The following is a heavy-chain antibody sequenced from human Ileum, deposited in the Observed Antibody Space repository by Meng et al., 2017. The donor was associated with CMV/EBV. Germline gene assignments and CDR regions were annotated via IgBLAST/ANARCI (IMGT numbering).Heavy chain of an antibody. CDR3: ARGSGYPPKFDY. D-gene: IGHD6-13*01. J-gene: IGHJ4*02. Sequence: ASVKVSCKASGYTFTGYYMHWVRQAPGQGLEWMGWINPNSGGTNYAQKFQGRVTMTRDTSISTAYMELSSLRSEDTAVYYCARGSGYPPKFDYWGQGTLVTVSS. CDR1: GYTFTGYY. V-gene: IGHV1-2*02. CDR2: INPNSGGT.